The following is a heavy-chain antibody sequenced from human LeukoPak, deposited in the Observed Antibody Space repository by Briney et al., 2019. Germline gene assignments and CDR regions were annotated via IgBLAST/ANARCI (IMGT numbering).Heavy chain of an antibody. V-gene: IGHV1-24*01. CDR2: FDPEDGET. CDR1: GYTLTELS. Sequence: ASVKVSCKVSGYTLTELSMHWVRQAPGKGLEWMGGFDPEDGETIYAQKFQGRVTMTEDTSTDTAYMELSSLRSEDTAVYYCATFPAAPRRIAAAGFGYWGQGTLVTVSS. CDR3: ATFPAAPRRIAAAGFGY. D-gene: IGHD6-13*01. J-gene: IGHJ4*02.